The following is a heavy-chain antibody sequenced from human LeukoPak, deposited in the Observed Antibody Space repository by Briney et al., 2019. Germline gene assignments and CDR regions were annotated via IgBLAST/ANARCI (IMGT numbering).Heavy chain of an antibody. J-gene: IGHJ4*02. CDR3: ARGRYFDWLLGFDY. Sequence: ASVKVSCKASGYTFTSYRIIWVRQAPGQGLEWMGWISVYTGNPNYTQKLQGRVTMTTDTSTSTAYMELRSLRSDDTAVYYCARGRYFDWLLGFDYWGQGTLVTVSS. CDR1: GYTFTSYR. V-gene: IGHV1-18*01. CDR2: ISVYTGNP. D-gene: IGHD3-9*01.